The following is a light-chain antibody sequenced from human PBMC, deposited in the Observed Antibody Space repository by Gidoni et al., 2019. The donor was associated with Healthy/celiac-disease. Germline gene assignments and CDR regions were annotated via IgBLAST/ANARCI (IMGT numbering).Light chain of an antibody. CDR1: QSISSY. J-gene: IGKJ1*01. CDR2: AAS. CDR3: QQSYSTSKT. Sequence: DIQMTQSPSSLSASVGDRVTITCRSSQSISSYLNWYQQKPGKAPKLLIYAASSLQSGVPSRFSGSGSGTDFTLTSSSLQPEDFATYYCQQSYSTSKTFGQGTKVEIK. V-gene: IGKV1-39*01.